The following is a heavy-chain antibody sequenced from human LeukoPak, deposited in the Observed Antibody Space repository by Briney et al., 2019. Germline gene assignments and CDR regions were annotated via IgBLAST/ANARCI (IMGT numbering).Heavy chain of an antibody. D-gene: IGHD1-26*01. CDR2: IYYNRST. Sequence: SETLSLTCSVSGASINSYYWSWIRQPPGKGLEWIGNIYYNRSTNYNPSLKSRVTISVDTSKNQFSLKLSSVTAADTAVYYCARHKVGATNYYYYGMDVWGQGTTVTVSS. CDR1: GASINSYY. V-gene: IGHV4-59*08. CDR3: ARHKVGATNYYYYGMDV. J-gene: IGHJ6*02.